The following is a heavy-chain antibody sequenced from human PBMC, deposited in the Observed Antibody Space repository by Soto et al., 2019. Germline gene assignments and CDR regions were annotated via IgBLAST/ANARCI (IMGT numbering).Heavy chain of an antibody. Sequence: ASVKVSCKASGYTFTGYYMHWVRQAPGQGLEWMGWINPNSGGTNYAQKFQGWVTMTRDTSISTAYMELSRLRSDDTAVYYCARGSSIAAAGTYFDYWGQGTLVTVSS. V-gene: IGHV1-2*04. CDR1: GYTFTGYY. CDR3: ARGSSIAAAGTYFDY. CDR2: INPNSGGT. D-gene: IGHD6-13*01. J-gene: IGHJ4*02.